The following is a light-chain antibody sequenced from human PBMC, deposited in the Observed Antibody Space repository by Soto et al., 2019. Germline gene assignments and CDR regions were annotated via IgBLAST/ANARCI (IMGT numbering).Light chain of an antibody. V-gene: IGKV3-20*01. CDR3: XQYGSSGT. CDR1: QSVSNNY. CDR2: GAS. J-gene: IGKJ1*01. Sequence: VLTQSPGTLSLSPGERATLSCRASQSVSNNYLAWYQQKPGQAPRLLIYGASNRATGIQDRFSGSGSGTEFTLTISRLEPEDFAVYYCXQYGSSGTFGQGTKVDIK.